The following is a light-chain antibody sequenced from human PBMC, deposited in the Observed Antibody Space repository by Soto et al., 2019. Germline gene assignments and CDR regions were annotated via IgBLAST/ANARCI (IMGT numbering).Light chain of an antibody. V-gene: IGKV1-39*01. CDR3: QQSYSTPAT. CDR2: AAS. J-gene: IGKJ1*01. CDR1: QSISSY. Sequence: DIKMTQSPSSLSSSVGDRVTITCRASQSISSYLNWYQQKPGKAPKLLIYAASSLQSGVPSRFSGSGSGTDFTLTISSLQPEDFATYYCQQSYSTPATFVQGTKVEIK.